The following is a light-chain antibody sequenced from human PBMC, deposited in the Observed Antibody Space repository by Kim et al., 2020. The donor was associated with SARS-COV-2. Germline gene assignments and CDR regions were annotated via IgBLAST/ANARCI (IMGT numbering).Light chain of an antibody. CDR2: EVS. V-gene: IGLV2-18*02. CDR3: SSYTTSTTWV. Sequence: QSALTQPPSVSGSPGQSVTISCTGTSSDVGGYNRVSWYQQPPGTAPKLLIYEVSNRPSGVPNRISGSKSDNTASLTISGLQAEDEAVYYCSSYTTSTTWVFGGGTKVTVL. J-gene: IGLJ3*02. CDR1: SSDVGGYNR.